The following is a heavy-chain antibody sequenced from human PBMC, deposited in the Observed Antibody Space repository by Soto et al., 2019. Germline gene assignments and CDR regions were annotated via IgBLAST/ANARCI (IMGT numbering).Heavy chain of an antibody. CDR1: GLTFSNYG. J-gene: IGHJ3*02. V-gene: IGHV3-33*01. Sequence: QVQLVESGGGVVQPGRSLRLSCAASGLTFSNYGMHWVRQAPGKGLEWVTVIGYDGGSKYYADSVKGRFTIYRDNSKNTLYLQMNSLRAEDTAVYYCVRDIAICFDIWGQGTMVTVSS. CDR2: IGYDGGSK. CDR3: VRDIAICFDI. D-gene: IGHD3-16*02.